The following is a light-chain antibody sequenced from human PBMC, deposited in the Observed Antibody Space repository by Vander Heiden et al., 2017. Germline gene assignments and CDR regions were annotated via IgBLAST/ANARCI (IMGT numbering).Light chain of an antibody. J-gene: IGKJ2*01. CDR1: QSVSND. CDR2: GAS. V-gene: IGKV3-15*01. CDR3: QHYHTWPGT. Sequence: EIVMTQSPATLSVSPGERATFSCRASQSVSNDLAWYQQRPGQAPRLLLSGASTRATGIPARFSGSGSGTEFTLTISSLQSEDFAVYYCQHYHTWPGTFGQGTKLEIK.